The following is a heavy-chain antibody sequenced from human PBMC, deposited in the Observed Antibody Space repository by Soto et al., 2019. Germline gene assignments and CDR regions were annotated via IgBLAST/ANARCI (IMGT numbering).Heavy chain of an antibody. CDR2: IYYSGST. D-gene: IGHD6-13*01. J-gene: IGHJ6*01. Sequence: SETLSLTCTFSVVSISSSSYYCGWVRQPPWKGLEWIGSIYYSGSTYYNPSLKSRVTISVDTSKNQFSLKLSSVTAADTAVYYCARTRALYSSSWYTLMDHYYGMQVWRQGTTVTVS. CDR1: VVSISSSSYY. V-gene: IGHV4-39*01. CDR3: ARTRALYSSSWYTLMDHYYGMQV.